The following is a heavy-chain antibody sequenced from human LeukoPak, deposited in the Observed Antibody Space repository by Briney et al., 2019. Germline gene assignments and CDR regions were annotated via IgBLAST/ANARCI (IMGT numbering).Heavy chain of an antibody. CDR3: ARGPLGGESFDI. V-gene: IGHV4-4*07. CDR1: GGSLSKHY. J-gene: IGHJ3*02. CDR2: IYHTGST. D-gene: IGHD3-16*01. Sequence: SETLSLTCTVSGGSLSKHYWNWIRHPAGTGLEYIGRIYHTGSTNYNPSLKSRVTLSVDTSNNQFSLNLTSVTAADTAVYYCARGPLGGESFDIWGQGTMVTVSS.